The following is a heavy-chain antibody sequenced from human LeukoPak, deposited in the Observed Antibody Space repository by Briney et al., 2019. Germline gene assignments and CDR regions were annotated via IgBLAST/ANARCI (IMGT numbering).Heavy chain of an antibody. V-gene: IGHV3-30*18. CDR3: AKDLLDIVATAPPLAGFDY. CDR1: GFTFSSYG. J-gene: IGHJ4*02. CDR2: ISYDGSNK. D-gene: IGHD5-12*01. Sequence: GGSLRLSCAASGFTFSSYGMHWVRQAPGKGLEWVAVISYDGSNKYYADSVKGRFTISRDNSKNTLYLQMNSLRAEDTAVYYCAKDLLDIVATAPPLAGFDYWGQGPLVTVSS.